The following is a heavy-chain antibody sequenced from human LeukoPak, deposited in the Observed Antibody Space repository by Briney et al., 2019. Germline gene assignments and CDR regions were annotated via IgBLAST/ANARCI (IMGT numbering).Heavy chain of an antibody. D-gene: IGHD2-15*01. Sequence: SETLSLTCTVSGGSISSYYWSWIRQPPGKGLEWIGYIYYSWSTNYNPSLKMRVRITVDRSKNKYPLKLRPDTAADEAVYYCARRGESCCYFDLWGRGTLVTVSS. CDR3: ARRGESCCYFDL. J-gene: IGHJ2*01. CDR2: IYYSWST. V-gene: IGHV4-59*08. CDR1: GGSISSYY.